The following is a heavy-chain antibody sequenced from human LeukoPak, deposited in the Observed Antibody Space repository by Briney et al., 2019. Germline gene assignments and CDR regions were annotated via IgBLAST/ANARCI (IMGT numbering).Heavy chain of an antibody. J-gene: IGHJ4*02. CDR1: GFTFSNYW. V-gene: IGHV3-23*01. CDR3: AKDGPNYYDSSGYYLGNFDY. D-gene: IGHD3-22*01. CDR2: ISGSGGST. Sequence: GGSLRLSCAASGFTFSNYWMSWVRQAPGKGLEWVSAISGSGGSTYYADSVKGRFTISRDNSKNTLCLQMNSLRAEDTAVYYCAKDGPNYYDSSGYYLGNFDYWGQGTLVTVSS.